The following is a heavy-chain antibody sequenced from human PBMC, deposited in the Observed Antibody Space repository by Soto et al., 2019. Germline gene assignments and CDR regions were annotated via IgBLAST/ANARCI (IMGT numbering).Heavy chain of an antibody. V-gene: IGHV3-21*01. CDR2: ISSSSSYI. Sequence: EVQLVESGGGLVKPGGSLRLSCAASGFTFSSYSMNWVRQAPGKGLEWVSSISSSSSYIYYADSVKGRFTISRDNAKNSLYLQMNSLRAEDTAVYYCARDHKAGGSSCYSYYYGMDVWGQGTTVTVSS. D-gene: IGHD6-13*01. J-gene: IGHJ6*02. CDR3: ARDHKAGGSSCYSYYYGMDV. CDR1: GFTFSSYS.